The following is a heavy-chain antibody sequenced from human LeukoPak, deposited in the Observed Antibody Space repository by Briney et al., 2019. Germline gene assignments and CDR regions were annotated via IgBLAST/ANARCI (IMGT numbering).Heavy chain of an antibody. CDR3: SKDIGMVVAARSSFDS. J-gene: IGHJ4*02. Sequence: GWSLRLSCAASGFTFDDYAMHGVRQAPAKGLEWVSGISWNSCSKGYADSVKGRSTISRDNAKNSLDLQMNSLRERDTDVYECSKDIGMVVAARSSFDSWGQGTPVTVSS. CDR1: GFTFDDYA. CDR2: ISWNSCSK. D-gene: IGHD3-22*01. V-gene: IGHV3-9*01.